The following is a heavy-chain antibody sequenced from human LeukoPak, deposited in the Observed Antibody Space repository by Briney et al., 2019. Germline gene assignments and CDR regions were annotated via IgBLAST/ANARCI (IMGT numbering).Heavy chain of an antibody. Sequence: SETPSLTCAVSGGSISSGGYSWSWIRQPPGKGLEWIGYIYHSGSTYYNPSLKSRVTISVDRSKNQFSLKLSSVTAADTAVYYCARAYGDYALGLWGQGTLVTVSS. CDR2: IYHSGST. CDR3: ARAYGDYALGL. D-gene: IGHD4-17*01. J-gene: IGHJ4*02. CDR1: GGSISSGGYS. V-gene: IGHV4-30-2*01.